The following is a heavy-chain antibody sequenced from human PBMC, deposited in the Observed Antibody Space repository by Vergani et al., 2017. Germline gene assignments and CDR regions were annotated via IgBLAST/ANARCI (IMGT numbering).Heavy chain of an antibody. V-gene: IGHV3-30*18. CDR3: AKAKGGWGSYQLLYDYFDY. CDR2: ISYDGSNK. D-gene: IGHD2-2*02. Sequence: QVQLVESGGGVVQPGRSLRLSCAASGFTFSSYGMHWVCQAPGKGLEWVAVISYDGSNKYYADSVKGRFTISRDNSKNTLYLQMNSLRAEDTAVYYCAKAKGGWGSYQLLYDYFDYWGQGTLVTVSS. J-gene: IGHJ4*02. CDR1: GFTFSSYG.